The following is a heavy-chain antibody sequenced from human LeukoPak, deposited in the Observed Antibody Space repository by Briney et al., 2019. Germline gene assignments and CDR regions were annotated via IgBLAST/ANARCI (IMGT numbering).Heavy chain of an antibody. CDR2: IWYDGSNK. CDR3: ARWGGRAAADPFDY. D-gene: IGHD6-13*01. J-gene: IGHJ4*02. Sequence: GGSLRLSCAASGFTFSSYGMHWVRQAPGKGLEWVAVIWYDGSNKYYADSVKGRFTISRDNSKNTLYLQMNSLRAEDTAVYYCARWGGRAAADPFDYWGQGTLVTVSS. CDR1: GFTFSSYG. V-gene: IGHV3-33*01.